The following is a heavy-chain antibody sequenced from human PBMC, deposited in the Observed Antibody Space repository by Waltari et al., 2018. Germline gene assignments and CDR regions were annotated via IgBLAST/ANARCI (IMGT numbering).Heavy chain of an antibody. V-gene: IGHV4-4*02. J-gene: IGHJ4*02. CDR2: VYGGGKT. Sequence: QLQLQESGPGLVKPSGTLSLTCGVSGDSMSSPSWWSWLRQAPGKGLEWIGQVYGGGKTNYNPSFASRVTVALDTYNKQFSLTVTSATAADTAVYYCARDRGRGLYLDSWGPGLLVTVSP. D-gene: IGHD5-12*01. CDR3: ARDRGRGLYLDS. CDR1: GDSMSSPSW.